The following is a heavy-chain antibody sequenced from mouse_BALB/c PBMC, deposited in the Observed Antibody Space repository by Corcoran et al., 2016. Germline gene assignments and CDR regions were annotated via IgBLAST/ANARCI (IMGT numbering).Heavy chain of an antibody. V-gene: IGHV1-66*01. CDR1: GYSFTSYY. CDR3: AVDYPAWFAY. Sequence: QVQLQQSGPELVKPGASVKISCKASGYSFTSYYIHWVKQRPGQGLEWIGWIFPGSGNTKYNEKFKGKATLTADTSSSTAYMQLSNLTSEYSAVYFCAVDYPAWFAYWGQGTLVTVSA. J-gene: IGHJ3*01. CDR2: IFPGSGNT. D-gene: IGHD2-4*01.